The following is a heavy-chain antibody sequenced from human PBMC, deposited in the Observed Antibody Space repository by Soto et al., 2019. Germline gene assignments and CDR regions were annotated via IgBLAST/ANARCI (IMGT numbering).Heavy chain of an antibody. D-gene: IGHD2-2*01. CDR1: GFTVSNNY. CDR2: IYSGGST. V-gene: IGHV3-53*04. J-gene: IGHJ6*02. Sequence: GGSLRLSCAASGFTVSNNYMSWVRQAPGKGLEWVSVIYSGGSTYYADSVKGRFTISRHNSKNTLYLQMNSLRAEDTAVYYCARVSEDIVVVPAAMGDAYYYGMDVWGQGTTVTVS. CDR3: ARVSEDIVVVPAAMGDAYYYGMDV.